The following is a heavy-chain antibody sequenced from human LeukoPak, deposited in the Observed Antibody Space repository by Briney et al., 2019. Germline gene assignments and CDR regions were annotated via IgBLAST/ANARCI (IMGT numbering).Heavy chain of an antibody. CDR2: IIPIFGTA. CDR3: ATFDYSNEYYYYYYMDV. V-gene: IGHV1-69*05. D-gene: IGHD4-11*01. CDR1: GGTFSSYA. J-gene: IGHJ6*03. Sequence: SVKVSCKASGGTFSSYAISWVRQAPGQGLEWMGGIIPIFGTANYAQKFQGRVTITTDESTSTAYTELSSLRSEDTAVYYCATFDYSNEYYYYYYMDVWGKGTTVTVSS.